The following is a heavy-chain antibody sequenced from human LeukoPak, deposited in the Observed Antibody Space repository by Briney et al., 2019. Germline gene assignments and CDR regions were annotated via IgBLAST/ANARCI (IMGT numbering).Heavy chain of an antibody. CDR1: GGSFSGYY. J-gene: IGHJ6*03. V-gene: IGHV4-34*01. Sequence: SETLSLTCAVYGGSFSGYYWSRIRQPPGKGLEWIGEINHSGSTNYNPSLKSRVTISVDTSKNQFSLKLSSVTAADTAVYYCARGGAVRGCSSTSCRPATPVYYYYYYMDVWGKGTTVTVSS. D-gene: IGHD2-2*01. CDR3: ARGGAVRGCSSTSCRPATPVYYYYYYMDV. CDR2: INHSGST.